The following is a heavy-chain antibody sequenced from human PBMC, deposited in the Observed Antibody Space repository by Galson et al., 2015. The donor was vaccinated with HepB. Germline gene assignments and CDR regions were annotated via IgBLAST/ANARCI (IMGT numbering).Heavy chain of an antibody. CDR2: ISYDGSNK. J-gene: IGHJ2*01. V-gene: IGHV3-30-3*01. Sequence: SLRLSCAASGFTFSSYAMHWVRQAPGKGLEWVAVISYDGSNKYYADSMKGRFTISRDNSKNTLYLQMNSLRAEDTAVYYCARDPESGGYSSGWYAWYFDLWGRGALVTVSS. CDR3: ARDPESGGYSSGWYAWYFDL. CDR1: GFTFSSYA. D-gene: IGHD6-19*01.